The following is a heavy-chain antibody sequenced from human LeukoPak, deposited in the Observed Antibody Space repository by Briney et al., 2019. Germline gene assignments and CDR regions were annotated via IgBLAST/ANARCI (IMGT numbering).Heavy chain of an antibody. D-gene: IGHD6-25*01. J-gene: IGHJ4*02. CDR3: ARDSGRHFDY. Sequence: SETLSLTCAVSGGSISSSNWWSWVRQPPGKGLEWIGEIYHSGSTNYNPSLKSRVTISVGKSKNQFSLKLSSVTAADTAVYYCARDSGRHFDYWGQGTLVTVSS. CDR1: GGSISSSNW. CDR2: IYHSGST. V-gene: IGHV4-4*02.